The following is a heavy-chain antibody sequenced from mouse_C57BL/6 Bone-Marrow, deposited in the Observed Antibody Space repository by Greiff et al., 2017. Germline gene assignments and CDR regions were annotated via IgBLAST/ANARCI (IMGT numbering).Heavy chain of an antibody. D-gene: IGHD2-4*01. CDR3: ARSEVYDYDGFDY. J-gene: IGHJ2*01. CDR1: GYSFTDYN. V-gene: IGHV1-39*01. CDR2: INPNYGTT. Sequence: VQLQQSGPELVKPGASVKISCKASGYSFTDYNMNWVKQSNGKRLEWIGVINPNYGTTSYNQKFKGKATLTADQSSSTAYMQLNSLTSEDSAVYYCARSEVYDYDGFDYWGQGTTLTVSS.